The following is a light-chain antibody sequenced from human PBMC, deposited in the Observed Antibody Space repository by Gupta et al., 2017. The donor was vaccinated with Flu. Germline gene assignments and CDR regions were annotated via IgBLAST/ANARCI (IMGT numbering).Light chain of an antibody. J-gene: IGKJ2*01. V-gene: IGKV6-21*01. CDR3: QQSSTLPHT. CDR1: QSIGSS. CDR2: SAS. Sequence: PDFQSVTPNEKVTITCRASQSIGSSLHWYQQKPDQSPKLLIKSASQYFSGVPSRFSGSGSGTDFTLTINGLEPEDAATYYCQQSSTLPHTFGQGTKLEIK.